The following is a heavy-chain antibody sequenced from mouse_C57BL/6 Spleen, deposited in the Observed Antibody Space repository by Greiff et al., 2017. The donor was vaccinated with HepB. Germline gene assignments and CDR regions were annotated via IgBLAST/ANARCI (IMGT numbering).Heavy chain of an antibody. CDR2: IYPGDGDT. CDR1: GYAFSSSW. D-gene: IGHD3-2*02. V-gene: IGHV1-82*01. J-gene: IGHJ3*01. CDR3: ARDSSGYTWFAY. Sequence: VQLVESGPELVKPGASVKISCKASGYAFSSSWMNWVKQRPGKGLEWIGRIYPGDGDTNYNGKFKGKATLTADKSSSTAYMQLSSLTSEDSAVYFCARDSSGYTWFAYWGQGTLVTVSA.